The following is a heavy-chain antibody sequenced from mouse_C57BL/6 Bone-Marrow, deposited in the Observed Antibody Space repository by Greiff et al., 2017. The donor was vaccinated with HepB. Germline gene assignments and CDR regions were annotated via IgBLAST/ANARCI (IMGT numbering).Heavy chain of an antibody. J-gene: IGHJ4*01. Sequence: EVKLVESGGGLVKPGGSLKLSCAASGFTFSSYAMSWVRQTPEKRLEWVATISDGGSYTYYPDNVKGRFTISRDNAKNNLYLQMSHLKSEDTAMYYSAREGTVVATSAMDYWGQGTSVTVSS. V-gene: IGHV5-4*01. CDR1: GFTFSSYA. CDR2: ISDGGSYT. CDR3: AREGTVVATSAMDY. D-gene: IGHD1-1*01.